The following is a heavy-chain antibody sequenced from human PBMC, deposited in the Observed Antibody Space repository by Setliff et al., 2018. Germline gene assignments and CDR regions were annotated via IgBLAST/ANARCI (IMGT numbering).Heavy chain of an antibody. CDR3: ARWGENSGRPDWRAFDI. J-gene: IGHJ3*02. D-gene: IGHD1-26*01. CDR1: GGSINNYH. V-gene: IGHV4-59*01. CDR2: IYYSGST. Sequence: SETLSLTCAVYGGSINNYHWNWIRQPPGKRLEWIGYIYYSGSTYYNPSLKSRVTISVDTSKNQFSLKLTSVNAADTAVYYCARWGENSGRPDWRAFDIWGQGTMVTVS.